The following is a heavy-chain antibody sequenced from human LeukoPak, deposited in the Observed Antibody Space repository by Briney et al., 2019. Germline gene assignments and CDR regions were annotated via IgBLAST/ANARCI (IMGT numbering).Heavy chain of an antibody. CDR3: ARDLRGQFSSSWNEGNY. D-gene: IGHD6-13*01. J-gene: IGHJ4*02. V-gene: IGHV1-8*01. CDR1: GYTFPSYD. Sequence: GASVKVSCKASGYTFPSYDINWVRQATGQGLEWMGWMNPNSGNTGYAQKFQGRVTMTTDTSTSTAYMELRSLRSDDTAVYYCARDLRGQFSSSWNEGNYWGQGTLVSVSS. CDR2: MNPNSGNT.